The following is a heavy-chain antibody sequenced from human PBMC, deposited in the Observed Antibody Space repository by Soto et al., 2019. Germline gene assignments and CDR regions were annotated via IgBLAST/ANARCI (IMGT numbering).Heavy chain of an antibody. J-gene: IGHJ4*02. V-gene: IGHV3-23*01. CDR2: ISGSGGST. CDR3: AKAAEWSTVTTLSGSLNFDY. D-gene: IGHD4-17*01. CDR1: GFTFSSYA. Sequence: EVQLLESGGGLVQPGGSLRLSCAASGFTFSSYATSWVRQAPGKGLEWVSAISGSGGSTYYADSVKGRFTISRDNSKNTLYLQMNSLRAEDTAVYYCAKAAEWSTVTTLSGSLNFDYWGQGTLVTVSS.